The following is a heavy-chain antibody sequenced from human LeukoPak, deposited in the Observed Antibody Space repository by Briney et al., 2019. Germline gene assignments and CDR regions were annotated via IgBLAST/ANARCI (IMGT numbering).Heavy chain of an antibody. CDR3: ARDNDGYYDYVWGSYPRD. Sequence: GGSLRLSCAASGLTFNDYAMHGVRHAPGKGLEWGSGISWNSGSIDYADSVKGRFTISRDNAENSLYLQMNSLRAEDTAVYYCARDNDGYYDYVWGSYPRDWGQGTLVTLSS. D-gene: IGHD3-16*01. V-gene: IGHV3-9*01. CDR2: ISWNSGSI. CDR1: GLTFNDYA. J-gene: IGHJ4*02.